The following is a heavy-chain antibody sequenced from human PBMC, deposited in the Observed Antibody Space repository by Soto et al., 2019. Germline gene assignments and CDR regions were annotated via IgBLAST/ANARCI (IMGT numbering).Heavy chain of an antibody. CDR2: ISSSGSTT. CDR1: GLTFSSYE. J-gene: IGHJ4*02. V-gene: IGHV3-48*03. Sequence: EVQLVDSGGGLVQPGGSLRLSCAASGLTFSSYEMNWVRQAPGKGLEWVSYISSSGSTTYYADSVKGRFTISRDNAKNSLYLQMNSLRAEDTAVYYCARGLVATFDYWGQGTLVTVSS. D-gene: IGHD5-12*01. CDR3: ARGLVATFDY.